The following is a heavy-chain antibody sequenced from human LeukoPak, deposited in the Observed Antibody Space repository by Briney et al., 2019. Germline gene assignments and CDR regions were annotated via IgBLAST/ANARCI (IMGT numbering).Heavy chain of an antibody. CDR2: IESKTDGGTT. CDR3: TTYGSGRKFDY. CDR1: GFSFSDAW. J-gene: IGHJ4*02. V-gene: IGHV3-15*04. D-gene: IGHD3-10*01. Sequence: PGGSHRLSCAASGFSFSDAWMSWVRQIPGKGLEWVGRIESKTDGGTTDYAAPVKGRFTISRDDSTNTLYFQMNSLKSEDTAVYYCTTYGSGRKFDYWGQGTLVTVSS.